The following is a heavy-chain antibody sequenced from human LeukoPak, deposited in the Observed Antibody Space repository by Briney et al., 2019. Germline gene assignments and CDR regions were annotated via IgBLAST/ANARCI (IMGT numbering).Heavy chain of an antibody. D-gene: IGHD3-16*02. J-gene: IGHJ4*02. CDR2: IYTSGST. CDR3: TRDGVWGSYRPFDY. V-gene: IGHV4-4*07. CDR1: GGSIGSYY. Sequence: SETLSLTCTVSGGSIGSYYWSWIRQPAGKGPEWIGRIYTSGSTYYNPSLKSRVTMSIDTSENQFSLKLSSVTAADTAMYYCTRDGVWGSYRPFDYWGQGTLVTVSS.